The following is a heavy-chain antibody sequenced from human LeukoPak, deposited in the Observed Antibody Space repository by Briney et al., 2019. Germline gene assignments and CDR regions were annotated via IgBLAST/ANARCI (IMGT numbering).Heavy chain of an antibody. Sequence: GESLKISCKGSGYSFPSYWIGWVRQMPGTGLEWMGIIYPGDSDTRYSPSFQGQVTISADKSISTAYLQWSSLKASDTAMYYCARRISAPFYGMDVWGQGTTVTVSS. CDR1: GYSFPSYW. J-gene: IGHJ6*02. CDR3: ARRISAPFYGMDV. V-gene: IGHV5-51*01. CDR2: IYPGDSDT.